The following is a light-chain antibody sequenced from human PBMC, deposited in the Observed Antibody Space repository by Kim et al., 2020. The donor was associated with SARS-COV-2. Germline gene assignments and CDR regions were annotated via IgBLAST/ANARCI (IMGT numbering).Light chain of an antibody. J-gene: IGLJ2*01. CDR3: QVWDSSSYHPVV. CDR1: NIGSKS. V-gene: IGLV3-21*03. CDR2: DDS. Sequence: PGNTARVHCGGNNIGSKSVHWYQQKPGQAPVLVVYDDSDRPSGIPERFSDSKSGNTATLTISRVEAGDEADYYCQVWDSSSYHPVVFGGGTQLTVL.